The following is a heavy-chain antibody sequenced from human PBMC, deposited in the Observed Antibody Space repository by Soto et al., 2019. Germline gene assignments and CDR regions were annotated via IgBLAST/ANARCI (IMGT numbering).Heavy chain of an antibody. J-gene: IGHJ6*03. CDR1: GGSISSYY. CDR3: ARRGRQLGALGVYYYYYMDV. Sequence: SETLSLTCTVSGGSISSYYWSWIRQPPGKGLEWIGYIYYSGSTNYNPSLKSRVTISVDTSKNQFSLKLSSVTAADTAVYYCARRGRQLGALGVYYYYYMDVWGKGTTVTVSS. D-gene: IGHD6-6*01. CDR2: IYYSGST. V-gene: IGHV4-59*08.